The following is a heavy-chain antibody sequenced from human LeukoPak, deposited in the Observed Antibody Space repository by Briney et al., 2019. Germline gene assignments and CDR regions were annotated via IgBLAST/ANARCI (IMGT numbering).Heavy chain of an antibody. CDR2: ICYSGNT. CDR1: GGSITSGDYY. D-gene: IGHD2-2*01. J-gene: IGHJ6*02. CDR3: ARDIVVVPAATDPYYYYGMDV. Sequence: KASETLSLTCTVSGGSITSGDYYWSWIRQAPGKVRKWIGNICYSGNTYYNPSLKSRVTISVDTSKNQFSLKLSSVTAADTAVYYCARDIVVVPAATDPYYYYGMDVWGQGTTVTVSS. V-gene: IGHV4-30-4*01.